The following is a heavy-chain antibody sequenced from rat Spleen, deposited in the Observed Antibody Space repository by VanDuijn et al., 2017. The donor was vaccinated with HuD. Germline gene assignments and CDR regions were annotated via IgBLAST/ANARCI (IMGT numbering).Heavy chain of an antibody. V-gene: IGHV5-29*01. CDR3: ARRHYGYTDYFDY. CDR2: ISYGDSSGHSPT. Sequence: EVQLVESGGGLVQPGRSLKLSCAASGFTFSDYGMAWVRQAPTKGLEWVATISYGDSSGHSPTYYRDSVKGRFTISRDNAKSTLSLQMDSLRSEDTATYYCARRHYGYTDYFDYWGQGVMVTVSS. D-gene: IGHD1-9*01. CDR1: GFTFSDYG. J-gene: IGHJ2*01.